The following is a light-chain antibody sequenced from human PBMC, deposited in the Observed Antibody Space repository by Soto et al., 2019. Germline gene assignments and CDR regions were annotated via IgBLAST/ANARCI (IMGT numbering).Light chain of an antibody. CDR1: HGLVHSSGNTY. J-gene: IGKJ1*01. CDR2: KVS. Sequence: VLTQTPLSSPVTLGQSASISCRSSHGLVHSSGNTYLSWLHQRPGQPPRLLFFKVSERFAGAPDRFSASGAGTHFTLTISSVEAGDVGVYYCLQSTHFPCTFGQGTKVEV. V-gene: IGKV2-24*01. CDR3: LQSTHFPCT.